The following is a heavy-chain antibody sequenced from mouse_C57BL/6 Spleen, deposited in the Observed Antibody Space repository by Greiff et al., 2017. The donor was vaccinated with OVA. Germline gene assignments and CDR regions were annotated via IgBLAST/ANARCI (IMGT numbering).Heavy chain of an antibody. CDR1: GYAFSSSW. Sequence: QVQLQQSGPELVKPGASVKISCKASGYAFSSSWMNWVKQRPGKGLEWIGRIYPGDGDTNYNGKFKGKATLTADKSSSTAYMQLSSLTSEDSAVYFCAREGAIYYGYDGYYFDYWGKGTTLTVSS. J-gene: IGHJ2*01. CDR3: AREGAIYYGYDGYYFDY. CDR2: IYPGDGDT. V-gene: IGHV1-82*01. D-gene: IGHD2-2*01.